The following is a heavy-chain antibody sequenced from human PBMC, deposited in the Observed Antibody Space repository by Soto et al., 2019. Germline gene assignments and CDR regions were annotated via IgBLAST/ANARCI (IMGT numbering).Heavy chain of an antibody. J-gene: IGHJ6*03. CDR3: AKSNTVVPAAPYYYYYYMDV. D-gene: IGHD2-2*01. Sequence: GGSLRLSCAASGFTFSSYAMSWVRQAPGKGLEWVSAISGSGGSTYYADSVKGRFTISRDNSKNTLYLQMNSLRAEDTAVYYCAKSNTVVPAAPYYYYYYMDVWGKGTTVTVSS. CDR2: ISGSGGST. CDR1: GFTFSSYA. V-gene: IGHV3-23*01.